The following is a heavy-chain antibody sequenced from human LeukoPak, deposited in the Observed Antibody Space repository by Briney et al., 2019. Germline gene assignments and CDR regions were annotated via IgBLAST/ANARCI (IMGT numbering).Heavy chain of an antibody. CDR1: GGSFSGYY. Sequence: SETLSLTCAVYGGSFSGYYWSWIRQPPGKGLEWIGEINHSGSTNYNPSLKSRVTISVDTSKNQFSLKLSSVTAADTAVYYCATQTGTADAFDIWGQGTMVTVSS. CDR2: INHSGST. V-gene: IGHV4-34*01. D-gene: IGHD1-1*01. J-gene: IGHJ3*02. CDR3: ATQTGTADAFDI.